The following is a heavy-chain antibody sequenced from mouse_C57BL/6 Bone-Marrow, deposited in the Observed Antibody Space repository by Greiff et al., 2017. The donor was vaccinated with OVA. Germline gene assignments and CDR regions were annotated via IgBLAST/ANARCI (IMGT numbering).Heavy chain of an antibody. D-gene: IGHD1-1*01. V-gene: IGHV1-64*01. Sequence: QVQLKQPGAELVKPGASVKLSCKASGYTFTSYWMHWVKQRPGQGLEWIGMIHPNSGSTNYNEKFKSKATLTVDKSSSTAYMQLSSLTSEDSAVYYCGRKFGSTTVVPFDYWGQGTTLTVSS. CDR1: GYTFTSYW. CDR2: IHPNSGST. J-gene: IGHJ2*01. CDR3: GRKFGSTTVVPFDY.